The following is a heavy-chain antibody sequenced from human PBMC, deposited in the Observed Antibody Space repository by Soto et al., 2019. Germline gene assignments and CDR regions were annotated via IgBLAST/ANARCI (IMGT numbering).Heavy chain of an antibody. Sequence: SETLSLTCAVYGGSFSGYYWSWIRQPPGKGLEWIGGINHSGSTNYNPPLKSRVTISVDTSKNQFSLKLSSVTAADTALYYCARPYGVVPAAKYMDVWGKGTTVTVSS. J-gene: IGHJ6*03. D-gene: IGHD2-2*01. CDR3: ARPYGVVPAAKYMDV. V-gene: IGHV4-34*01. CDR2: INHSGST. CDR1: GGSFSGYY.